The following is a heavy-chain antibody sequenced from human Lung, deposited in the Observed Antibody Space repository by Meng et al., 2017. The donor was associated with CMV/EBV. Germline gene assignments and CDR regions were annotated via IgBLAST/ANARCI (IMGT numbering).Heavy chain of an antibody. D-gene: IGHD1-26*01. V-gene: IGHV3-23*03. J-gene: IGHJ6*02. Sequence: ESXKISXAASGFTFSTFAMSWVRQAPGKGLQWVSVIYSGDDSTYYADSVKGRFTISRDNSKNMLYLQMNSLRAEDSAVYFCAKGKWGGYYYYYGMDVWGRVTXVNVYS. CDR2: IYSGDDST. CDR3: AKGKWGGYYYYYGMDV. CDR1: GFTFSTFA.